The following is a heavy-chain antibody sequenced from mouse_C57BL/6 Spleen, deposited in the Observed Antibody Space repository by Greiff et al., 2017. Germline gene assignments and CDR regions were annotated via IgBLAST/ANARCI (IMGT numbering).Heavy chain of an antibody. J-gene: IGHJ3*01. Sequence: QVQLQQPGAELVMPGASVKLSCKASGYTFTSYWMHWVKQRPGQGLEWIGEIDPSDSYTNYNQKFKGKSTLTVDKSSSTAYMQLSSLTSEDSAVYYCARKGSNYGMFAYWGQGTLVTVSA. CDR3: ARKGSNYGMFAY. D-gene: IGHD2-5*01. CDR2: IDPSDSYT. V-gene: IGHV1-69*01. CDR1: GYTFTSYW.